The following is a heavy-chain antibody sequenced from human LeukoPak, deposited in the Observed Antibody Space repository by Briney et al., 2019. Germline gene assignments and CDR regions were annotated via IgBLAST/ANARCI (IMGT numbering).Heavy chain of an antibody. D-gene: IGHD3-3*01. V-gene: IGHV1-18*01. J-gene: IGHJ4*02. CDR2: ISAYNGNT. CDR3: AREAFGVVIMTDY. CDR1: GGTFSSYA. Sequence: GASVKVSCKASGGTFSSYAISWVRQAPGQGLEWMGWISAYNGNTNYAQKLQGRVTITTDTSTSTAYMELRSLRSDDTAVYYCAREAFGVVIMTDYWGQGTLVTVSS.